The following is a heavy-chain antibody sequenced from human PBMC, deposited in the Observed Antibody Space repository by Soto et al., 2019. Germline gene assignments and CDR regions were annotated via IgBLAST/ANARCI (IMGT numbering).Heavy chain of an antibody. CDR3: STDPLDY. Sequence: PGGSLRLSCAASGFTFSSYAMHWVRQVPGKGLEWVGRVKRNTDGGTADYAAPVKGRFTISRDDSKDTLYLQMNSLKTEDTAVYYCSTDPLDYWGQGTLVTVSS. CDR2: VKRNTDGGTA. V-gene: IGHV3-15*01. J-gene: IGHJ4*02. CDR1: GFTFSSYA.